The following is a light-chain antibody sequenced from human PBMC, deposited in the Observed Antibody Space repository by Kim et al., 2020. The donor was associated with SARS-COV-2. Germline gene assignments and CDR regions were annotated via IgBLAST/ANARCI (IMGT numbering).Light chain of an antibody. V-gene: IGLV3-1*01. Sequence: SYELTQPPSVSVSPGQTVTITCSGDKLGEKYSCWDQQKSGQSPILIIYQDFKRPSGIPERFSGSNFGNTATLTISGTQTVDEADYYCQAWDSGTVVFGGGTQLTVL. CDR2: QDF. CDR1: KLGEKY. CDR3: QAWDSGTVV. J-gene: IGLJ2*01.